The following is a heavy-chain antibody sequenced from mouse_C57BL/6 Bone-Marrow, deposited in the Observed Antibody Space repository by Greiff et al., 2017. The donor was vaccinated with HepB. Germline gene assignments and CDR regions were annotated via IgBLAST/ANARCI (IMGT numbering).Heavy chain of an antibody. V-gene: IGHV2-9-1*01. J-gene: IGHJ1*03. CDR3: ARNLNYYGSSSGFDV. D-gene: IGHD1-1*01. Sequence: VKLVESGPGLVAPSQSLSITCTVSGFSLTSYAISWVRQPPGKGLEWLGVIWTGGGTNYNSALKSRLSISKDNSKSQVFLKMNSLQTDDTARYYCARNLNYYGSSSGFDVWGTGTTVTVSS. CDR1: GFSLTSYA. CDR2: IWTGGGT.